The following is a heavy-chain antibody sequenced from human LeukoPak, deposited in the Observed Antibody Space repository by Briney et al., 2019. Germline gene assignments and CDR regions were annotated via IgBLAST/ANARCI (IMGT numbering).Heavy chain of an antibody. CDR2: IKSKTDGGTT. CDR1: GFTFSSYE. Sequence: PGGSLRLSCAASGFTFSSYEMNWVRQAPGKGLEWVGRIKSKTDGGTTDYAAPVKGRFIISREDSKNTLYLQMNSLKTDDTAVYYCTTETYYYGSRSYYEHPLFDYWGQGTLVTVSS. D-gene: IGHD3-10*01. J-gene: IGHJ4*02. V-gene: IGHV3-15*01. CDR3: TTETYYYGSRSYYEHPLFDY.